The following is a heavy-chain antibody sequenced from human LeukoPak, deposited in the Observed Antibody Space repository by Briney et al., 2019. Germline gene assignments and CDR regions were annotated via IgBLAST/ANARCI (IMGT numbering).Heavy chain of an antibody. Sequence: ARSLRLPCAASGFTFRSYGIHWDRQAPGKGLEWVAVIPYVGDDQFYEESVKGRFTISRDNSKKTVYLQMNSLRGEDTAVYYCAKDRSSGPHYYYGMDVWGQATTVTVSS. D-gene: IGHD6-25*01. J-gene: IGHJ6*02. CDR1: GFTFRSYG. CDR2: IPYVGDDQ. V-gene: IGHV3-30*18. CDR3: AKDRSSGPHYYYGMDV.